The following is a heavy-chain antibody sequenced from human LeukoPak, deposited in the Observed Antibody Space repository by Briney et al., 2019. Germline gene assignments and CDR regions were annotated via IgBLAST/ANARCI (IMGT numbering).Heavy chain of an antibody. Sequence: GGSLRLSCAASGFTVSSNDMSWVRQAPGKGLEWVSVIYSGGSTYYADSVKGRFTISRDNSKNTLYLQMNSLRAEDTAVYYCAKTIVVVTAISLGLDYWGQGTLVTVSS. CDR3: AKTIVVVTAISLGLDY. J-gene: IGHJ4*02. D-gene: IGHD2-21*02. V-gene: IGHV3-53*01. CDR1: GFTVSSND. CDR2: IYSGGST.